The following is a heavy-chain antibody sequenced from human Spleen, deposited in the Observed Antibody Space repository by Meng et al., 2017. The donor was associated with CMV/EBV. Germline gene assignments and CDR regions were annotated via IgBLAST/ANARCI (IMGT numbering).Heavy chain of an antibody. V-gene: IGHV3-21*01. Sequence: GESLKISCAVSGFIFSDHAMNWVRQAPGKGLEWVSSISSSSSYIYYADSVKGRFTISRDNAKNSLYLQMNSLRAEDTAVYYCARRRSSSWYGDDAFDIWGQGTMVTVSS. CDR1: GFIFSDHA. D-gene: IGHD6-13*01. CDR3: ARRRSSSWYGDDAFDI. J-gene: IGHJ3*02. CDR2: ISSSSSYI.